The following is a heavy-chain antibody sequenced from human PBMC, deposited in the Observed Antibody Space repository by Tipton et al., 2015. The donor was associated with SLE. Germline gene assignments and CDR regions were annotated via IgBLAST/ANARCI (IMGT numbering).Heavy chain of an antibody. J-gene: IGHJ4*02. CDR3: AAEYYSSSWIHPIDF. CDR2: IYTSGST. D-gene: IGHD6-6*01. CDR1: GGSTSSDTYY. V-gene: IGHV4-61*09. Sequence: TLSLTCIVSGGSTSSDTYYWSWLRQPAGKGLEWIGHIYTSGSTNYTPSLKTRVTISVDMSKNQFSLKLTSVTAPDTAVYYCAAEYYSSSWIHPIDFWGQGMLVTVSS.